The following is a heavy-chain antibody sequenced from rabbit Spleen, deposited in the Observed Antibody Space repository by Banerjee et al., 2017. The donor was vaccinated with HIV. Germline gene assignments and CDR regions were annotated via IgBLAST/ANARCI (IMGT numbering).Heavy chain of an antibody. J-gene: IGHJ4*01. CDR3: TRDDGSGHYIDGYFNL. V-gene: IGHV1S45*01. CDR1: GFSFSSGYD. D-gene: IGHD1-1*01. CDR2: IYTGNGKN. Sequence: QEQLVESGGGLVKPGASLTLICTASGFSFSSGYDMSWVRQAPGKGLEWIGFIYTGNGKNYYANWAKGRFTISRTSSTTVTLQVTSLTAADTATYFCTRDDGSGHYIDGYFNLWGPGTLVTVS.